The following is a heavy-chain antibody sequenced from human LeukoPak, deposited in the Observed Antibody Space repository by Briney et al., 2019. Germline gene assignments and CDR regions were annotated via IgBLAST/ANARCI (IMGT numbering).Heavy chain of an antibody. J-gene: IGHJ6*04. D-gene: IGHD6-13*01. CDR1: GFTFSSYW. CDR2: IKQDGSEK. CDR3: ARDSSSWYYYYYYGMDV. Sequence: GGSLRLSCAASGFTFSSYWMSWVRQAPGKGLEWVANIKQDGSEKYYVDSVKGRFTISRANAKNSLYLQMNSLRAEDTAVYYCARDSSSWYYYYYYGMDVWGKGTTVTVSS. V-gene: IGHV3-7*03.